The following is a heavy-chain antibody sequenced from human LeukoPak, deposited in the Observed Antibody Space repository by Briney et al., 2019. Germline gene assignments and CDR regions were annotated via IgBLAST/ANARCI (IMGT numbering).Heavy chain of an antibody. CDR1: GFTFSSYS. J-gene: IGHJ4*02. CDR3: ARDFRYYDSSGYYSFDY. Sequence: GGSLRLSCAASGFTFSSYSKNWVRQAPGKGLEWVSYIYGNSETIYYADSVKGRFTISRDNAKNSLYLQMNSLRDEDTAVYYCARDFRYYDSSGYYSFDYWGQGTLVTVSS. D-gene: IGHD3-22*01. CDR2: IYGNSETI. V-gene: IGHV3-48*02.